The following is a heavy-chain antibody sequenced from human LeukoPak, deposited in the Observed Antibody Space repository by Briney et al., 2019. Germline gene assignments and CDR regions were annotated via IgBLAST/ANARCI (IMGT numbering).Heavy chain of an antibody. D-gene: IGHD6-6*01. CDR1: GFIFTTDA. V-gene: IGHV3-23*01. CDR2: ISGSGGNT. J-gene: IGHJ4*02. Sequence: GGSLRLSWAAAGFIFTTDATSWVRQAPGQGLEWVSGISGSGGNTYYADTVKGRFTISRDNSYNTLYLQMNSLRAEDTAVYCCAKGGKYSGSWCPDYWGQGTLVTVSS. CDR3: AKGGKYSGSWCPDY.